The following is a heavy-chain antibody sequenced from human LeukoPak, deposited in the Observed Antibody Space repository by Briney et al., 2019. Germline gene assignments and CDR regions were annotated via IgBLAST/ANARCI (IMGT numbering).Heavy chain of an antibody. CDR1: GGSISSYY. J-gene: IGHJ3*02. Sequence: SETLSLTCTVSGGSISSYYWGWIRQPPGKGLEWIGYIYYSGSTKYKPSLKSRVTISVDTSKNQFSLKLSSVTAADTAVYYCARGRFLDAFDIWGQGTMVTVSS. D-gene: IGHD3-3*01. CDR2: IYYSGST. CDR3: ARGRFLDAFDI. V-gene: IGHV4-59*01.